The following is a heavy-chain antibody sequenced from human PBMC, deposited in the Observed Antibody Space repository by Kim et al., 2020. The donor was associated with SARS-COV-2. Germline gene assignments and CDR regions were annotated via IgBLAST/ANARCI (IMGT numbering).Heavy chain of an antibody. J-gene: IGHJ4*02. CDR3: ARERWVATIWYYFDY. V-gene: IGHV1-3*01. D-gene: IGHD5-12*01. Sequence: QKFKGRVTITRDTSASTAYMELSSLRSEDTAVYYCARERWVATIWYYFDYWGQGTLVTVSS.